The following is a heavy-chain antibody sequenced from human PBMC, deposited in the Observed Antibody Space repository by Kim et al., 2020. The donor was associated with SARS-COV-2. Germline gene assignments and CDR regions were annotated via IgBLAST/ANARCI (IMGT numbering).Heavy chain of an antibody. CDR3: AGGGIAVAGWGY. Sequence: YYADSVKGRFTISRDNSKNTLYLQMNSLRAEDTAVYYCAGGGIAVAGWGYWGQGTLVTVSS. J-gene: IGHJ4*02. V-gene: IGHV3-30*01. D-gene: IGHD6-19*01.